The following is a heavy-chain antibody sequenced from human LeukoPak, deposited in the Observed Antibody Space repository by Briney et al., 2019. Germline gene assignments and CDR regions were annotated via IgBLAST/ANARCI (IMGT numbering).Heavy chain of an antibody. CDR3: ARVMRDGYNYGFDY. CDR1: GGSISSYY. D-gene: IGHD5-24*01. J-gene: IGHJ4*02. V-gene: IGHV4-59*01. CDR2: IYYSGST. Sequence: SETLSLTCTVSGGSISSYYWSWVRQPPGEGLEWIGYIYYSGSTNYNPSLKSRVTISVDTYKNQFSLKLSSVTAADTAVYYCARVMRDGYNYGFDYWGQGTLVTVSS.